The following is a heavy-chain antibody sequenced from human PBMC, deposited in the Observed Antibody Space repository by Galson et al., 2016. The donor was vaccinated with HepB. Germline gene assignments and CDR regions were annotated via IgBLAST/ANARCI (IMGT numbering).Heavy chain of an antibody. CDR1: GYTFSNYD. CDR3: ARGGTLPKTNLYGMDF. V-gene: IGHV1-8*01. J-gene: IGHJ6*02. D-gene: IGHD2-8*01. CDR2: MNPNSGNT. Sequence: SVKVSCKASGYTFSNYDINWVRQAPGQGPEWMAWMNPNSGNTGYAQSFKARVTMTRDTSISTAYMELYSLTSEDTAVYFCARGGTLPKTNLYGMDFWGQGTTVTVSS.